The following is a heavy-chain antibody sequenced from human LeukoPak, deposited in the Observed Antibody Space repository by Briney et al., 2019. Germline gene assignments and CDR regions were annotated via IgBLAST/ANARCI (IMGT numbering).Heavy chain of an antibody. J-gene: IGHJ4*02. Sequence: GGSLRLSCAASGFTFSSYAMHWVRQAPGKGLEWVAVISYDGSNKYYADSVKGRFTISRDNSKNTLYQQMNSLRAEDTAVYYCARVGPRIAAAGTDYWGQGTLVTVSS. V-gene: IGHV3-30*04. CDR3: ARVGPRIAAAGTDY. CDR2: ISYDGSNK. CDR1: GFTFSSYA. D-gene: IGHD6-13*01.